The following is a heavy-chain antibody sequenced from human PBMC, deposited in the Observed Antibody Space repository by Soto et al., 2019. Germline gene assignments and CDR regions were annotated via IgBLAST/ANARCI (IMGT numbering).Heavy chain of an antibody. V-gene: IGHV3-48*01. CDR3: ARARWFGELLYDYYYYMDV. Sequence: EVQLVESGGGLVQPGGSLRLSCAASGFTFSSYSMNWVRQAPGKGLEWVSYISSSSSTIYYADSVKGRFTISRDNAKKSLYLQMNSLRAEDTAVYYCARARWFGELLYDYYYYMDVWGKGTTVTVSS. J-gene: IGHJ6*03. CDR1: GFTFSSYS. CDR2: ISSSSSTI. D-gene: IGHD3-10*01.